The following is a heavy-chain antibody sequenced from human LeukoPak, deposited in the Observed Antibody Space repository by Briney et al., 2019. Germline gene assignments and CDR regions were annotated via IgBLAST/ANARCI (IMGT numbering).Heavy chain of an antibody. J-gene: IGHJ5*02. CDR2: ISAYNGNT. CDR1: GYTFTSYG. Sequence: GASVKVSCKASGYTFTSYGISWVRQAPGQGLEWMGWISAYNGNTNYAQKLQGRVTMTTDTSTSTAYMELRSLRSDDTAGYYCAREQQLAKDNWFDPWGQGTLVTVSS. D-gene: IGHD6-13*01. CDR3: AREQQLAKDNWFDP. V-gene: IGHV1-18*01.